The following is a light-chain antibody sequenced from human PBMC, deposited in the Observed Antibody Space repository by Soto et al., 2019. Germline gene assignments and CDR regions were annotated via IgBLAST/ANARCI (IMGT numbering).Light chain of an antibody. J-gene: IGLJ2*01. CDR3: CSYAGSRVV. V-gene: IGLV2-23*01. Sequence: QSVLTQPASVSGSPGQSITISCTGTSSDVGSYNLVSWYQQHPGKAPKLMIYEGSKRPSGVSNRFSGSKSGNTASLTISGLQAEDEADYYCCSYAGSRVVFGGGTKLNVL. CDR2: EGS. CDR1: SSDVGSYNL.